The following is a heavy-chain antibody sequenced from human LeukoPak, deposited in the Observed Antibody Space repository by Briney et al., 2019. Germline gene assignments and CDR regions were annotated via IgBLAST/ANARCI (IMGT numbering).Heavy chain of an antibody. CDR1: GYNFNNYW. D-gene: IGHD2-15*01. CDR3: ARPAAADGYWWFDP. V-gene: IGHV5-51*01. Sequence: GESLKISCRSSGYNFNNYWIAWVRQMPGIGLEWMGIIYPGDSDTRYSPSFQGQVTFSADRSISTAYLQWSSLKASDTAMYYCARPAAADGYWWFDPWGQGTLVTVSS. J-gene: IGHJ5*02. CDR2: IYPGDSDT.